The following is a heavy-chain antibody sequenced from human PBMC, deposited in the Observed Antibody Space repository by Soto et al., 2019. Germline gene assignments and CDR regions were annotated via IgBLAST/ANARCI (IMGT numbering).Heavy chain of an antibody. Sequence: PGGSLRLSCAASGFTFSSYGMFWVRQAPGKGLEWVALMSYDGRHKYYADSVKGRFTISRDNSKNTVYLQMNSLRAEDTAVYYCATFPRSSKRGYWGQGTLVTVSS. D-gene: IGHD4-4*01. CDR2: MSYDGRHK. CDR1: GFTFSSYG. J-gene: IGHJ4*02. CDR3: ATFPRSSKRGY. V-gene: IGHV3-30*03.